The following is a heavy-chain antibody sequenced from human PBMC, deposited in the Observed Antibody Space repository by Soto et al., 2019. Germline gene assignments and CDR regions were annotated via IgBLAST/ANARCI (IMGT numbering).Heavy chain of an antibody. Sequence: SETLSLTCTVSGGSISSYYWSWVRQPPGKGLEWIGYIYYSGSTNYNPSLKSRVTISVDTSKNQFSLKLSAVTAADTAVYYCARVGHCDFWSGYPTGTDVWGQGTTVTVSS. J-gene: IGHJ6*02. CDR1: GGSISSYY. CDR3: ARVGHCDFWSGYPTGTDV. V-gene: IGHV4-59*01. CDR2: IYYSGST. D-gene: IGHD3-3*01.